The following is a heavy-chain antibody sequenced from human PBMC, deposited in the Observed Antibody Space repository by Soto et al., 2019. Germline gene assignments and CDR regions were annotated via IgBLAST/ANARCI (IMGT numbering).Heavy chain of an antibody. Sequence: PGGSLRLSCAASGITFSRDWMHWVRQAPGKGLVWVSHIKSDGSATSYADSVKGRFTISRDNPRNTLYLQMNSLRAEDTAVYYCARAAKFNYACNSGFDFWGQGTPGPASS. D-gene: IGHD4-4*01. CDR2: IKSDGSAT. CDR1: GITFSRDW. J-gene: IGHJ4*02. V-gene: IGHV3-74*01. CDR3: ARAAKFNYACNSGFDF.